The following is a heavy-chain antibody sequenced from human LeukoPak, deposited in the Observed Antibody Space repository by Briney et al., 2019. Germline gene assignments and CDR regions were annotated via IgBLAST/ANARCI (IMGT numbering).Heavy chain of an antibody. Sequence: GGSLRLSCTASGFTFGDYAMSWFRQAPGRGLEWVAVIEQDGSDKYYVDSVKGRFTISRDNAKNSLYLQMNSLRAEDTAVYYCARGVPTGVDYFDYWGQGTLVTVSS. V-gene: IGHV3-7*01. J-gene: IGHJ4*02. CDR2: IEQDGSDK. CDR3: ARGVPTGVDYFDY. D-gene: IGHD2-8*02. CDR1: GFTFGDYA.